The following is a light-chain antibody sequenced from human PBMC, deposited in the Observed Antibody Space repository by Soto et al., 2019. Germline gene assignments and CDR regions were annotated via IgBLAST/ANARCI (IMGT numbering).Light chain of an antibody. Sequence: ERVMTQAPAALSLSPGERATLSCRASQSVSSYLAWYQQKPGQAPRLLIYGASSRATGIPDRFSGSGSGTDFTLTISRLEPEDFAVYYCQQYGSSRPFGPGTKVDNK. CDR1: QSVSSY. CDR3: QQYGSSRP. V-gene: IGKV3-20*01. CDR2: GAS. J-gene: IGKJ3*01.